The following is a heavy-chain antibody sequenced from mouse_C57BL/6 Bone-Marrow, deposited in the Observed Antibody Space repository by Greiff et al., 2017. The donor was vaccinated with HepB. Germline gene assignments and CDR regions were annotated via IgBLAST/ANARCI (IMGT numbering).Heavy chain of an antibody. D-gene: IGHD2-4*01. V-gene: IGHV10-1*01. CDR1: GFSFNTYA. CDR2: IRSKSNNYAT. J-gene: IGHJ2*01. Sequence: EVKVVESGGGLVQPKGSLKLSCAASGFSFNTYAMNWVRQAPGKGLEWVARIRSKSNNYATYYADSVKDRFTISRDDSESMLYLQMNNLKTEDTAMYYCVRQGIDYDGGFDYWGQGTTLTVSS. CDR3: VRQGIDYDGGFDY.